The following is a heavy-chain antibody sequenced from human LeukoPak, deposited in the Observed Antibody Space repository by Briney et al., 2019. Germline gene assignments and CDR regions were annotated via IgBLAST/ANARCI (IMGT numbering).Heavy chain of an antibody. Sequence: AGRSVRLSCAASGFTFSSYAMSWVRQAPGKGLEWVSTISGSGGSTYYADSVKRRFTISRDNSKNTLYLQMNSLRAEDTAVYYCAKGPRSSWSLNWFDPWGQGTLVTVSS. J-gene: IGHJ5*02. CDR1: GFTFSSYA. CDR2: ISGSGGST. D-gene: IGHD6-13*01. CDR3: AKGPRSSWSLNWFDP. V-gene: IGHV3-23*01.